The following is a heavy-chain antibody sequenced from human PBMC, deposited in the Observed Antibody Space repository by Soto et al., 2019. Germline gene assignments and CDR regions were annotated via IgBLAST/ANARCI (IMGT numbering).Heavy chain of an antibody. J-gene: IGHJ5*02. CDR1: GGSISSYY. CDR2: IYTSGST. V-gene: IGHV4-4*07. CDR3: ARDWYCSGGSCQRNWFDP. D-gene: IGHD2-15*01. Sequence: SETLSLTCTVSGGSISSYYWSWIRQPAGKXLEWIGRIYTSGSTNYNPSLKSRVTMSVDTSKNQFSLKLSSVTAADTAVYYCARDWYCSGGSCQRNWFDPWGQGTLVTVSS.